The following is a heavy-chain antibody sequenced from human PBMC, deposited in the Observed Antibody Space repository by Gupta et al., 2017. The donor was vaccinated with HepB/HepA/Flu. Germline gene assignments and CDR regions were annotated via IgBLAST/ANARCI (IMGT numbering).Heavy chain of an antibody. CDR1: GFTFSSYW. V-gene: IGHV3-7*01. D-gene: IGHD4-17*01. J-gene: IGHJ4*02. CDR2: IKQDGSEK. CDR3: ARDQWSGDEYFDY. Sequence: EVQLVASGGGLVQSGGSLRRSCAASGFTFSSYWMSWVRQAPGKGLEWVANIKQDGSEKYYVGSVKGRFTISRDNAKNSLYLQMNSLRAEDTAVYYCARDQWSGDEYFDYWGQGTLVTVSS.